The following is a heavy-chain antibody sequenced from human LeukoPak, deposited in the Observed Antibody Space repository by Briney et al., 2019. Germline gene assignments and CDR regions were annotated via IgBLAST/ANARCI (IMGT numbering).Heavy chain of an antibody. CDR2: IYYSGST. CDR3: ARHSLYWYFDL. J-gene: IGHJ2*01. Sequence: SETLSLTCTVSGGSIRSSSYYWGWIRQPPGKGLEWIGSIYYSGSTYYNPSLKSRVTISVDTSKNQFSLKLSSVTAADTAVYYCARHSLYWYFDLWGRGTLVTVSS. CDR1: GGSIRSSSYY. V-gene: IGHV4-39*07.